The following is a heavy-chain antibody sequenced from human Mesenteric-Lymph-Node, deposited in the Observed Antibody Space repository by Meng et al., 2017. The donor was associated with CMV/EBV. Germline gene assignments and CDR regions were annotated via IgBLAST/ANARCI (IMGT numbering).Heavy chain of an antibody. Sequence: GESLKISCAASGFTFGNYGMHWVRQAPGKGLEWVSAISGSGGSTYYADSVKGRFTISRDNSKNTLYLQMNSLRAEDTAVYYCAKEGRDIVVVPADYYFDYWGQGTLVTVSS. V-gene: IGHV3-23*01. CDR2: ISGSGGST. CDR3: AKEGRDIVVVPADYYFDY. CDR1: GFTFGNYG. D-gene: IGHD2-2*01. J-gene: IGHJ4*02.